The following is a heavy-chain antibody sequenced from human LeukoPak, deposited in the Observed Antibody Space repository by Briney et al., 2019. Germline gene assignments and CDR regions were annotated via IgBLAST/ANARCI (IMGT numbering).Heavy chain of an antibody. Sequence: GGSLRVSCAASGFTFSKAWMSWVRQAPGKGLEWVGRIKSKTDGGTTDYAAPVKGRFTISRDDSKNTLYLQMNSLKTEDTAVYYCITVPDYGDSLNFGYWGQGTLVTVSS. V-gene: IGHV3-15*01. CDR1: GFTFSKAW. CDR2: IKSKTDGGTT. D-gene: IGHD4-17*01. J-gene: IGHJ4*02. CDR3: ITVPDYGDSLNFGY.